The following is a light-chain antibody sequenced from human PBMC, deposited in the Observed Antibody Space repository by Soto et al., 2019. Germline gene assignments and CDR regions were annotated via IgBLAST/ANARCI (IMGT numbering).Light chain of an antibody. V-gene: IGLV2-14*03. CDR3: SSFRSSSTSYV. Sequence: QSALTQPASVSGSPGQSITISRTGTSSDIGDSNYVSWYQQHPGKAPKLVIYDVSNRPSGVSNRFSGSKSANTASLTISGLQAEDEADYYCSSFRSSSTSYVFGTVTKVTVL. CDR1: SSDIGDSNY. J-gene: IGLJ1*01. CDR2: DVS.